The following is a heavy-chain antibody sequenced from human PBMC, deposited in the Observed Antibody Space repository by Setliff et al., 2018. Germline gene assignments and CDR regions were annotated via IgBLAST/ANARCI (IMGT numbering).Heavy chain of an antibody. V-gene: IGHV3-30*01. CDR2: ISYDGSNK. Sequence: PGGSLRLSCAASGFSFSNYAMHWVRQAPGKGLEWVAVISYDGSNKYYADSVKGRFTISRDNSKNTLYLQMNSLRAEDTAVYYCAKVGDYGGEYYYYYYYMDVWGKGTTVTVSS. CDR1: GFSFSNYA. D-gene: IGHD4-17*01. J-gene: IGHJ6*03. CDR3: AKVGDYGGEYYYYYYYMDV.